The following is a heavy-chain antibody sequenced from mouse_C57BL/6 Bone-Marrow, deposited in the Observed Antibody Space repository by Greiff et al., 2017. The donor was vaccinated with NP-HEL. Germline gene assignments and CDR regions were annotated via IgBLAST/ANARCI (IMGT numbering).Heavy chain of an antibody. V-gene: IGHV1-81*01. CDR1: GYTFTSYG. CDR3: AKPFQYYGSSYGAMDY. CDR2: IYPRSGNT. J-gene: IGHJ4*01. D-gene: IGHD1-1*01. Sequence: VQLQQSGAELARPGASVKLSCKASGYTFTSYGISWVKQRTGQGLEWIGEIYPRSGNTYYNEKFKGKATLTADKSSSTAYMELRSRTSEDSAVYFCAKPFQYYGSSYGAMDYWGQGTSVTVSS.